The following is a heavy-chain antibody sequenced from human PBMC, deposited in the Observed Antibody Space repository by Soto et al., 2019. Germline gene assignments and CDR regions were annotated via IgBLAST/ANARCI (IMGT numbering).Heavy chain of an antibody. CDR1: GFTFSSYG. CDR2: ISYDGSNK. Sequence: QVQLVESGGGVVQPGRSLRLSCAASGFTFSSYGMHWVRQAPGKGLEWVAVISYDGSNKYYADSVKGRFTISRDNSKNPLYLQMNSMRAEDTAVYYCARIPYSVGYLAYFDYWGQGTLVTVSS. D-gene: IGHD1-26*01. J-gene: IGHJ4*02. V-gene: IGHV3-30*03. CDR3: ARIPYSVGYLAYFDY.